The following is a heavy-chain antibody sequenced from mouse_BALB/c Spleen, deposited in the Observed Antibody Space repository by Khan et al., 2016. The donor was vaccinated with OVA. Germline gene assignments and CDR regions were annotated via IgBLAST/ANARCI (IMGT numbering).Heavy chain of an antibody. CDR1: GYSITSDYA. V-gene: IGHV3-2*02. D-gene: IGHD4-1*01. CDR2: ISYSGNT. Sequence: EVKLEESGPGLVKPSQSLSLTCTVTGYSITSDYAWNWIRQFPGNKLEWLGYISYSGNTKYNPSLKSRISVTRDTSKNQFFLQLNSVTTEDTATYYCARVHGRDFDYWGQGTTLTVSS. J-gene: IGHJ2*01. CDR3: ARVHGRDFDY.